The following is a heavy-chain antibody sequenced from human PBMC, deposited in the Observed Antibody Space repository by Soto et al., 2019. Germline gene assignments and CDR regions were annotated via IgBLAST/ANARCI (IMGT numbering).Heavy chain of an antibody. CDR3: ARAAPRYCSGGSCSSGRDY. CDR1: GGSFSGYY. Sequence: QVQLQQWGAGLLKPSETLSLTCAVYGGSFSGYYWSWIRQPPGKGLEWIGEINHSGSTNYNPSLKSRVTISVDTSKNQFPLKLSSVTAADTAVYYCARAAPRYCSGGSCSSGRDYWGQGTLVTVSS. CDR2: INHSGST. V-gene: IGHV4-34*01. D-gene: IGHD2-15*01. J-gene: IGHJ4*02.